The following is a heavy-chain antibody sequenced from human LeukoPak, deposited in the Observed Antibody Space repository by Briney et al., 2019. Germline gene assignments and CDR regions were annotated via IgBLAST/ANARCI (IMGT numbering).Heavy chain of an antibody. CDR1: GYTFTSHG. J-gene: IGHJ4*02. V-gene: IGHV1-18*01. CDR3: ARRGGDDSSGYGLDY. D-gene: IGHD3-22*01. CDR2: ISAYNGNT. Sequence: GASVKVSCKASGYTFTSHGISWVRQAPGQGLEWMGWISAYNGNTNYAQKLQGRVTMTTDTSTSTAYMELRGLRSDDTAVYYCARRGGDDSSGYGLDYWGQGTPVTVSS.